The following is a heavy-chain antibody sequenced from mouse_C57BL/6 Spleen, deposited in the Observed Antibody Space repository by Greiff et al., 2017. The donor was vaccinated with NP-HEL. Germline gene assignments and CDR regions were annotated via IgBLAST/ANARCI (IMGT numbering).Heavy chain of an antibody. Sequence: EVQLQQSGPELVKPGASVKISCKASGYTFTDYYMNWVKQSHGKSLEWIGDINPNNGGTSYNQKFKGKATLTVDKSSSTAYMELRSLTSEDSAVYYCEGLTGYWGQGTTLTVSS. CDR1: GYTFTDYY. V-gene: IGHV1-26*01. CDR2: INPNNGGT. J-gene: IGHJ2*01. D-gene: IGHD2-2*01. CDR3: EGLTGY.